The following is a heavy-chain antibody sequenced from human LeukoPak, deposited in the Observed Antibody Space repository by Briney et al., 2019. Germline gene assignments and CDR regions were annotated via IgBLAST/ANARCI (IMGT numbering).Heavy chain of an antibody. Sequence: GGSLRLSCAASGFTFSSYAMHWVRQAPGKGLEWVAVISYDGSYKYYADSVKGRFTISRDNSKNTLYLQMNSLRAEDTAVYYCARDPTPDIVVVVAANRHYWGQGTLVTVSS. V-gene: IGHV3-30*04. CDR1: GFTFSSYA. CDR2: ISYDGSYK. D-gene: IGHD2-15*01. J-gene: IGHJ4*02. CDR3: ARDPTPDIVVVVAANRHY.